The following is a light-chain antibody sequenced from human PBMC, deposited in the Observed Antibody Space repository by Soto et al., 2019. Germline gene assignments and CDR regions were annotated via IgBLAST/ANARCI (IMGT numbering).Light chain of an antibody. CDR1: QGIRNY. CDR2: LAS. J-gene: IGKJ4*01. V-gene: IGKV1-9*01. Sequence: IQLTQSPSSLSASVGDRVTITCRASQGIRNYLAWYQQKPGKAPNLLISLASTLQGGVPSRFSGSGSGTDFSLTISSLQPEDVATYYCQYINSFPLTFGGGTKVEIK. CDR3: QYINSFPLT.